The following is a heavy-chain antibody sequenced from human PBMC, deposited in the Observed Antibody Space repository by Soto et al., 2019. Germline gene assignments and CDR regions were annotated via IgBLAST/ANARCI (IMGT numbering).Heavy chain of an antibody. V-gene: IGHV3-30-3*01. CDR1: GFTFSSYA. D-gene: IGHD4-4*01. CDR3: ARGPYSNYVYYYYGMDV. Sequence: GRSLRLSCAASGFTFSSYAMHWVRQAPGKGLEWVAVISYDGSNKYYADSVKGRFTISRDNSKNTLYLQMNSLRAEDTAVYYCARGPYSNYVYYYYGMDVWGQGTTVTVSS. J-gene: IGHJ6*02. CDR2: ISYDGSNK.